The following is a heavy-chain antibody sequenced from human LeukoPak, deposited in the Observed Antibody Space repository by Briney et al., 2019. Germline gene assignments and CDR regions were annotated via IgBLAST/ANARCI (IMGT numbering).Heavy chain of an antibody. Sequence: GGSLRLSCVTSGSTFSNYAMSWVRQAPGKGLEWVSGISGSGGTTYYADSVKGRFTISRDNSKNTLYLQMNSLRAEDTAVYYCAKAPGIAAAGAYYYYGMDVWGQGTTVTVSS. CDR3: AKAPGIAAAGAYYYYGMDV. CDR1: GSTFSNYA. V-gene: IGHV3-23*01. D-gene: IGHD6-13*01. CDR2: ISGSGGTT. J-gene: IGHJ6*02.